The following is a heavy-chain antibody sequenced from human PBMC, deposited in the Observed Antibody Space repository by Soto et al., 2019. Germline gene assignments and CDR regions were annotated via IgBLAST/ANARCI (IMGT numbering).Heavy chain of an antibody. Sequence: SETLSLTCTVSGGSISSYYWSWIRQPPGEGLEWIGYIYYSRSTNYNPSLKSRVTISVDTSKNQFSLKLSSVTAADTAVYYCVRFPQNVGVSSGDYWVQGTLGTVAS. V-gene: IGHV4-59*01. CDR3: VRFPQNVGVSSGDY. J-gene: IGHJ4*02. CDR1: GGSISSYY. D-gene: IGHD3-10*02. CDR2: IYYSRST.